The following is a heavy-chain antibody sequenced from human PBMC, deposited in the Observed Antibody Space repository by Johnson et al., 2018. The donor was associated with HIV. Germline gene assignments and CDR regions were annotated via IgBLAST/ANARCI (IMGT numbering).Heavy chain of an antibody. CDR3: ARDGGVAAAVGVVAFDI. D-gene: IGHD6-13*01. CDR1: GFTFSSYG. CDR2: ISYDGNNK. Sequence: QVQLVESGGGVVQPGRSLRLSCAASGFTFSSYGMHWVRQAPGKGLEWVAVISYDGNNKHYADSVKGRFTISRDSSKNMLYLQMNSLRAEDTALYYCARDGGVAAAVGVVAFDIWGQGTLVTVSS. J-gene: IGHJ3*02. V-gene: IGHV3-30*03.